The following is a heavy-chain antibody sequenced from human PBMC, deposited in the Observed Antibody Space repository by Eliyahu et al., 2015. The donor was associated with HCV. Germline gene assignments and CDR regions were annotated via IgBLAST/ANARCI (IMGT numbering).Heavy chain of an antibody. Sequence: QVQLQESGPGLVKPSETLSXTCXVSGGSLXPYYWSWXRQPPGKGLEWVGYIHYSGSTNYNPSLKSRVTISVDTSKNQFSLNLTSVTAADTAMYYCASGGGGIAVTGTGGWFDPWGQGTLVTVSS. CDR3: ASGGGGIAVTGTGGWFDP. CDR1: GGSLXPYY. CDR2: IHYSGST. J-gene: IGHJ5*02. V-gene: IGHV4-59*01. D-gene: IGHD6-19*01.